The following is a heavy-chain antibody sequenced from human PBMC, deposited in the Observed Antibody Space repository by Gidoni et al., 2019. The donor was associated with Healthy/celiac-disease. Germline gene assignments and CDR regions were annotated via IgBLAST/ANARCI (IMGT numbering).Heavy chain of an antibody. Sequence: VQQAPGKGLEWMGLVDPEAGETIYAEKFQGRVTITADTSTDTAYMELSSLRSEDTAVYYCATGGATDYYYYGIDFWGQGTTVTVSS. V-gene: IGHV1-69-2*01. CDR2: VDPEAGET. CDR3: ATGGATDYYYYGIDF. D-gene: IGHD1-26*01. J-gene: IGHJ6*02.